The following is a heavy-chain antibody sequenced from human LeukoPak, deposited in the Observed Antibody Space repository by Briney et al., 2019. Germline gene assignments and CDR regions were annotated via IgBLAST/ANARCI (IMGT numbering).Heavy chain of an antibody. CDR1: GFTFSSYA. J-gene: IGHJ4*02. V-gene: IGHV3-33*01. D-gene: IGHD6-19*01. CDR3: ARELEIAVAGTLGY. Sequence: PGGSLRLSCAASGFTFSSYAMHWVRQAPGKGLEWVAVIWYDGSNKYYADSVKGRFTISRDHSKSILYLQMKSLRAEDTAVYYCARELEIAVAGTLGYWGQGTLVTVSS. CDR2: IWYDGSNK.